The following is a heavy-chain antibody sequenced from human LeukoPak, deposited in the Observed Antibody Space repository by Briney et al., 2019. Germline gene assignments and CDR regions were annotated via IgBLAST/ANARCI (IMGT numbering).Heavy chain of an antibody. CDR2: IYTSGST. J-gene: IGHJ4*02. CDR1: GGSISSYY. V-gene: IGHV4-4*07. D-gene: IGHD3-22*01. CDR3: ARYYDSSGYYFYFDY. Sequence: SETLSLTCTVSGGSISSYYWSWIRQPPGKGLEWIGRIYTSGSTNYNPSLKSRVTMSVDTSKNQFSLKLSSVTAADTAVYYCARYYDSSGYYFYFDYWGQGTLVTVSS.